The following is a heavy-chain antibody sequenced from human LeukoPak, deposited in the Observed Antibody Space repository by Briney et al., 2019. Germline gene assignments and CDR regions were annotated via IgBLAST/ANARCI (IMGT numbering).Heavy chain of an antibody. V-gene: IGHV3-7*01. J-gene: IGHJ4*02. CDR2: IKQDGSEK. CDR1: GFTFSSYW. Sequence: GGSLRLSCAASGFTFSSYWMSWVRQAPGKGLEWVANIKQDGSEKYYVDSVKGRFTISRDNAKNSLYLQMNSLRAEDTAVYYCARVSLWFPPAYHFDYWGQGTRVTVSS. CDR3: ARVSLWFPPAYHFDY. D-gene: IGHD3-10*01.